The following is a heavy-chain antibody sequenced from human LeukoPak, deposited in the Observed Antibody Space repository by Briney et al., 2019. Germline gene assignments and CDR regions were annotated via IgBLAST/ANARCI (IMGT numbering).Heavy chain of an antibody. CDR1: GYTFTRYY. CDR2: INPNSGGT. V-gene: IGHV1-2*02. J-gene: IGHJ4*02. Sequence: GASVKVSCTPSGYTFTRYYIHWVRQAPGPGLEWMGWINPNSGGTKYAQKFQGRVTMTRDTSISTAYMELSSLTSDDTALYYCARDGAVAGTAYPEYWGQGTLVTVSS. D-gene: IGHD6-19*01. CDR3: ARDGAVAGTAYPEY.